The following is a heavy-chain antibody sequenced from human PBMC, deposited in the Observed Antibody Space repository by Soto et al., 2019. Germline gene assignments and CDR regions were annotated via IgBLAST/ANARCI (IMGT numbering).Heavy chain of an antibody. J-gene: IGHJ6*02. CDR1: GFTFDDYA. V-gene: IGHV3-9*01. CDR2: ISWNSGNI. D-gene: IGHD3-22*01. Sequence: GGSLRLSCAASGFTFDDYAMHWVRQAPGKGLEWVSGISWNSGNIGYADSVKGRFTISRDNAKNSVYLQMSSLRAEDTALFYCAKDMSSSGYYARDYYNMDVWGQGTTVTVSS. CDR3: AKDMSSSGYYARDYYNMDV.